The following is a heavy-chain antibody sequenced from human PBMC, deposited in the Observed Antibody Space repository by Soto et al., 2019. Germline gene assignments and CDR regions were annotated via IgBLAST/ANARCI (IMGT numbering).Heavy chain of an antibody. CDR2: IWYDGSNK. CDR3: ARDWTPYGSGSYYVPGDY. D-gene: IGHD3-10*01. CDR1: GFTFSSYG. Sequence: PGGSLRLSCAASGFTFSSYGMHWVRQAPGKGLEWVAVIWYDGSNKYYADSVKGRFTISRDNSKNTLYLQMNSLRAEDTAVYYCARDWTPYGSGSYYVPGDYWGQGTLVTVSS. J-gene: IGHJ4*02. V-gene: IGHV3-33*01.